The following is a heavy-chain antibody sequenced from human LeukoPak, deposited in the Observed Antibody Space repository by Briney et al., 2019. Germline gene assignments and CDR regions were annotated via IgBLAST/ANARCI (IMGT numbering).Heavy chain of an antibody. Sequence: SETLSLTCTVSGGSISSFYWSWIRQPPGKGLEWIGYIYYTGSTNYNPSLKSRVTISLDTSRNQFSLKLNSVTAADTAVYYCAKSNGYGLVDIWGQGTMVTVSS. D-gene: IGHD3-10*01. V-gene: IGHV4-59*12. J-gene: IGHJ3*02. CDR1: GGSISSFY. CDR3: AKSNGYGLVDI. CDR2: IYYTGST.